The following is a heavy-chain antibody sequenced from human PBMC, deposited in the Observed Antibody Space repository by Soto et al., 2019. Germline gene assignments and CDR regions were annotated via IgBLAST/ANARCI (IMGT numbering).Heavy chain of an antibody. CDR2: IIPIFGTA. J-gene: IGHJ6*02. V-gene: IGHV1-69*01. Sequence: SVKVSCEASGATFNSYSMSWVRRAAGQGLEWMGGIIPIFGTANYAQKFQGRVTITADESTSTAYMELSSLRSEDTAVYYCARDTPQGDIVVVPTPKYGMDVWCQGTTVTVSS. CDR1: GATFNSYS. D-gene: IGHD2-15*01. CDR3: ARDTPQGDIVVVPTPKYGMDV.